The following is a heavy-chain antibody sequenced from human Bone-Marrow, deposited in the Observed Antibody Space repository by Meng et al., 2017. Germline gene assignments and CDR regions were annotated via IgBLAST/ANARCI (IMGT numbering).Heavy chain of an antibody. Sequence: ASVKVSCKASGYTFTGYYMHWVRQAPGQGREWMGRINPNSGGTNYAQKFQGRVTMTRDTSISTAYMELSRLRSDDTAVYYCARDAANIIYHDYYDNGMDVWGQGTTVTVSS. CDR1: GYTFTGYY. J-gene: IGHJ6*02. D-gene: IGHD1-14*01. CDR2: INPNSGGT. CDR3: ARDAANIIYHDYYDNGMDV. V-gene: IGHV1-2*06.